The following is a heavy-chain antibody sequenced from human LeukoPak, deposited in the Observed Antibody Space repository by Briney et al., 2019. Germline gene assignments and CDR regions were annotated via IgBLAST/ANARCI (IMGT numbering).Heavy chain of an antibody. J-gene: IGHJ4*02. CDR2: ISAYNGNT. CDR1: GYTFTSYG. CDR3: ARDRPSAATPRGSFDN. Sequence: ASVKVSCKASGYTFTSYGISWVRQAPGQGLEWMGWISAYNGNTNYAQKLQGRVTMTTDSSTSTAYMELRGLRSDDTALYYCARDRPSAATPRGSFDNWGQGPLVTVSS. D-gene: IGHD2-15*01. V-gene: IGHV1-18*01.